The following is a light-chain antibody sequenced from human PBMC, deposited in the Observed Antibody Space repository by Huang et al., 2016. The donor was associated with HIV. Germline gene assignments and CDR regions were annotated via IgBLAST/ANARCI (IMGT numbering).Light chain of an antibody. CDR3: QQYFSSPPLT. CDR1: QGISNS. J-gene: IGKJ4*01. V-gene: IGKV1-NL1*01. CDR2: AAS. Sequence: DIQMTQSPSSLSTSVGDRVTITCRASQGISNSLAWYQQKPGSAPKLLLYAASGLGSGVPSGFSGRGAGTDYTHTISRLQPEDFATYYCQQYFSSPPLTFGGGTKVEIK.